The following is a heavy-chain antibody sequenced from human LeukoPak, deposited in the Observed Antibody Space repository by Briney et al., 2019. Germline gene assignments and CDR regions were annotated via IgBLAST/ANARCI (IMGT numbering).Heavy chain of an antibody. D-gene: IGHD5-18*01. CDR1: GGSISSYY. Sequence: SETLSLTCTVSGGSISSYYWSWIRQPPGKGLEWIGYIYYSGSTNYNPSLKSRVTISVDTSKNQFSLKLSSVTAADTAVYYCARTQRGHNYGYQYNYYGMDVWGQGTTVTVAS. J-gene: IGHJ6*02. CDR2: IYYSGST. CDR3: ARTQRGHNYGYQYNYYGMDV. V-gene: IGHV4-59*01.